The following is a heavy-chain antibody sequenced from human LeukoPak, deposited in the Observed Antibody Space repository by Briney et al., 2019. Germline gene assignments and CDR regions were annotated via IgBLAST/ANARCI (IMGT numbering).Heavy chain of an antibody. Sequence: GGSLRLSCAASGFTFSSYSMNWVRQAPGKGLEWVSYISSSSSSTIYYADSVKGRFTISRDNAKNSLYLQMNSLRAEDTAVYYCAREFSWGYAFDIWGQGTMVTVSS. V-gene: IGHV3-48*04. CDR2: ISSSSSSTI. J-gene: IGHJ3*02. D-gene: IGHD3-16*01. CDR3: AREFSWGYAFDI. CDR1: GFTFSSYS.